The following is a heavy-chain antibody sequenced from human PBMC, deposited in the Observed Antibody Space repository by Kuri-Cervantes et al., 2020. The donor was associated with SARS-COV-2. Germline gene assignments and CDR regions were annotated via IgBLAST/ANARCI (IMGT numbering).Heavy chain of an antibody. CDR3: ARDAPDSSGWYRGFWFDP. V-gene: IGHV3-7*03. J-gene: IGHJ5*02. CDR2: IKQDGSEK. Sequence: GGSLRPPCAASQFTFSSYAMSWVRQAPGKGLEWVANIKQDGSEKYYVDSVKGRFTISRDNAKNSLYLQMNSLRAEDTAVYYCARDAPDSSGWYRGFWFDPWGQGTLVTVSS. D-gene: IGHD6-19*01. CDR1: QFTFSSYA.